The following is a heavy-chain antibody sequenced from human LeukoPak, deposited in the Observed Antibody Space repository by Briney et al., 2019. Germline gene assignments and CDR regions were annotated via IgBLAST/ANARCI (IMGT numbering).Heavy chain of an antibody. J-gene: IGHJ6*02. D-gene: IGHD3-3*01. CDR3: ARDVGFLEWLPAYYYYGMDV. CDR2: IYYSGST. CDR1: GGSISSGGYY. V-gene: IGHV4-31*03. Sequence: ASETLSLACTVSGGSISSGGYYWSWIRQHPGKGLEWIGYIYYSGSTYYNPSLKSRVTISVDTSKNQFSLKLSSVTAADTAVYYCARDVGFLEWLPAYYYYGMDVWGQGTTVTVSS.